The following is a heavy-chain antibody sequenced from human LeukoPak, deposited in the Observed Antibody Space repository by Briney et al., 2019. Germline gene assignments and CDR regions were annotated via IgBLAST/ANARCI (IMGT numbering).Heavy chain of an antibody. V-gene: IGHV4-38-2*01. J-gene: IGHJ4*02. CDR2: IYHSGST. CDR3: ARALVLPEGEFDY. Sequence: SETLSLTCAVSDYSISSGYYWGWIRQPPGKGLEWIGSIYHSGSTYYNPSLKSRVTISVDTSKNQFSLKLSSVTAADTAVYYCARALVLPEGEFDYCGRGTLVTVSS. D-gene: IGHD3-10*01. CDR1: DYSISSGYY.